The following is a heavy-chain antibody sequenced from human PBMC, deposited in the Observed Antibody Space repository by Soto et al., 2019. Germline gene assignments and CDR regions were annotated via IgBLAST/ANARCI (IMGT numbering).Heavy chain of an antibody. D-gene: IGHD4-17*01. CDR1: GFSFSSYG. Sequence: EVQLLESGGGLVQPGGSLRLSCAASGFSFSSYGMSWVRQAPGKGPEWVATILAVDGITDYADAVRGRFTISRDNSKNMLHLQMNGLRAEDTAVYYCAKWAGTYGDYAPYFHYWGQGTLVTVSS. V-gene: IGHV3-23*01. CDR2: ILAVDGIT. CDR3: AKWAGTYGDYAPYFHY. J-gene: IGHJ1*01.